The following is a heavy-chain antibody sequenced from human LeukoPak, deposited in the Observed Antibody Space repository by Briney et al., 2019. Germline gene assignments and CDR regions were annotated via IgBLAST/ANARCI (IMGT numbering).Heavy chain of an antibody. CDR1: GYSISSGHY. Sequence: SETLSLTCTVSGYSISSGHYWGWIRQPPGKGLEWIGSMYHSGSTYYNPPLKSRVTISEDTSKNRFFLKLSSVTAADTAVYYCARDVVAAVGSFDYWGQGILVTVSS. V-gene: IGHV4-38-2*02. CDR3: ARDVVAAVGSFDY. J-gene: IGHJ4*02. CDR2: MYHSGST. D-gene: IGHD6-13*01.